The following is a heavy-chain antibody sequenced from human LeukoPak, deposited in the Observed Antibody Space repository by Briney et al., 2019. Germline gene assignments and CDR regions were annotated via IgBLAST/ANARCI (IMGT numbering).Heavy chain of an antibody. J-gene: IGHJ4*02. CDR2: VFDSGGT. CDR3: ARGYSSSWNYFDY. V-gene: IGHV4-59*01. D-gene: IGHD6-13*01. Sequence: SETLTLTCTVSGGSISNYWWSWIRQPPGKGLEWIGYVFDSGGTNYNPSLKSRVTIAVDTSKKQFSLKLSSVTAADTAVYYCARGYSSSWNYFDYWGQGTLVTVSS. CDR1: GGSISNYW.